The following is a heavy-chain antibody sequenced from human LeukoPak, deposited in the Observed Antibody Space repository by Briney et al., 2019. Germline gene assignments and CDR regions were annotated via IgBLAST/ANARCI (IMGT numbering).Heavy chain of an antibody. V-gene: IGHV3-23*01. CDR3: AKCSATCYANAFDI. J-gene: IGHJ3*02. D-gene: IGHD2-2*01. Sequence: GGSLRLSCAASGFTFSSYAMSWVRQAPGKGLEWVSAISGSGSDTEYADPVKGRFTISRDNSKNTLYLQMSSLRVEDTAVYYCAKCSATCYANAFDIWGQGTMVTVSS. CDR1: GFTFSSYA. CDR2: ISGSGSDT.